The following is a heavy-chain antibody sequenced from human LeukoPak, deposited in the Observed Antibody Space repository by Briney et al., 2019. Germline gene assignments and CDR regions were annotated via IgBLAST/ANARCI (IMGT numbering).Heavy chain of an antibody. Sequence: GASVKVSCKASGYTFTSYGISWVRQAPGQGLEWMGWISAYNGNTNYAQKLQGRVMITADKSTSTVYMELSSLRSEDTAVYYCARETMVTAYLDYWGQGTPVTVSS. V-gene: IGHV1-18*01. D-gene: IGHD2-21*02. CDR3: ARETMVTAYLDY. J-gene: IGHJ4*02. CDR1: GYTFTSYG. CDR2: ISAYNGNT.